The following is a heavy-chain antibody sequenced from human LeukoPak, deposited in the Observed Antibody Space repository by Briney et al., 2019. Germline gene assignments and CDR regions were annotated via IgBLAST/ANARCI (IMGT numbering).Heavy chain of an antibody. J-gene: IGHJ5*01. CDR2: IHYSGGT. CDR3: ARGAGWYDS. CDR1: GGSTSNYY. D-gene: IGHD6-19*01. V-gene: IGHV4-59*01. Sequence: PSETLSLTCIVSGGSTSNYYWSWLRQPPGEGLEWIGYIHYSGGTNYNPSLKSRVTISVDTSKNHFSLKLSSVTAADTALYYCARGAGWYDSWGQGNLVTVSS.